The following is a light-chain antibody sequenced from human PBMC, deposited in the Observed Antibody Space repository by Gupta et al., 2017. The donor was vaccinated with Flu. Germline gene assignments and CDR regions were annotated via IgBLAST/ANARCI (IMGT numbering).Light chain of an antibody. CDR3: AAWDNSLSGFWV. CDR1: GSNY. Sequence: GSNYAYWYQQLPGTAPKLLIYNSDRRPSGVPDRFSASKSGTSASLAISGLRPEDEADYWCAAWDNSLSGFWVFGGGTKLTVL. CDR2: NSD. J-gene: IGLJ3*02. V-gene: IGLV1-47*01.